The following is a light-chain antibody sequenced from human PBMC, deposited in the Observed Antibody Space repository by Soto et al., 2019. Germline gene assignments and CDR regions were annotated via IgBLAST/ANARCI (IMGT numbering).Light chain of an antibody. J-gene: IGKJ4*01. CDR3: QQSFTLPPT. V-gene: IGKV1-39*01. CDR2: GAS. Sequence: DIQMTQSPASLTASVGDRVTITCRASQSIVTYLNWWQQKPGKAPKLLVYGASHLSSGVPSRFRGSGSGIHFTLTVTTLQPDDFATDYCQQSFTLPPTFGGGTKVDTK. CDR1: QSIVTY.